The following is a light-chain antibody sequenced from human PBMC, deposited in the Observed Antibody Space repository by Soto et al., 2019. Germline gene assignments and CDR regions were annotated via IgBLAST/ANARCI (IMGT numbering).Light chain of an antibody. J-gene: IGKJ1*01. CDR1: QGIDTW. Sequence: DVQMTQSPSTLSASVGDRATITCRASQGIDTWLAWSQQKPGKIPTLLIDQASTFAFGFPSRFSGSGSGPEFTPTISGLQPDDFVTYYCQNYSSYSSGTFGQGTKVDIK. V-gene: IGKV1-5*03. CDR3: QNYSSYSSGT. CDR2: QAS.